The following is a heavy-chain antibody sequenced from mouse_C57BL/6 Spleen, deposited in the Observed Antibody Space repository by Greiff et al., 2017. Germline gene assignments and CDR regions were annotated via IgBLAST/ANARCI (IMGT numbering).Heavy chain of an antibody. CDR1: GYTFTSYW. J-gene: IGHJ3*01. D-gene: IGHD2-5*01. CDR2: IDPSDSET. V-gene: IGHV1-52*01. CDR3: ALYSNWFAY. Sequence: FQLQQPGAELVRPGSSVKLSCKASGYTFTSYWMHWVKQSPIQGLEWIGNIDPSDSETHYNQKFKDKATLTVDKSSSTAYMQLSSLTSEDSAVYYCALYSNWFAYWGQGTLVTVSA.